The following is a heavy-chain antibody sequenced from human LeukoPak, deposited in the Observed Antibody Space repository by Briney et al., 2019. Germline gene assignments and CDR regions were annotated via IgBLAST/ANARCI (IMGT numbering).Heavy chain of an antibody. CDR2: ILGSGGST. V-gene: IGHV3-23*01. D-gene: IGHD2-21*02. Sequence: PGGSLRLSCAASGFTFSGYAMSWVRQAPGKGLKWVSTILGSGGSTYYADSVKGRFTISRDNSKNTLYLQMNSLRAEDTAVYYCAKDAYCGGDCYPAEYFQHWGQGTLVTVSS. CDR3: AKDAYCGGDCYPAEYFQH. J-gene: IGHJ1*01. CDR1: GFTFSGYA.